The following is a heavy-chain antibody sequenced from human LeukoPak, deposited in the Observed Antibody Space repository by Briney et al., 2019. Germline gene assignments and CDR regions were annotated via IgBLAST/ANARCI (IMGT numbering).Heavy chain of an antibody. Sequence: SVKVFCKASGGTFSSYAISGVPQAPGQGLEWMGRIIPIFGTANYAQNSQRRVTIPRDDSPSTVYMAVRPLRSEDTAVYYCARDGYGDSFDYWGQGTLVTVSS. J-gene: IGHJ4*02. CDR3: ARDGYGDSFDY. D-gene: IGHD4-17*01. CDR1: GGTFSSYA. V-gene: IGHV1-69*05. CDR2: IIPIFGTA.